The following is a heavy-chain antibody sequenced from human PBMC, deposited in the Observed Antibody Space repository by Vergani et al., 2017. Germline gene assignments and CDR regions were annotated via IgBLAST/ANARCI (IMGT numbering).Heavy chain of an antibody. CDR2: ISYDGSNK. Sequence: QVQLVESGGGVVQPGRSLRLSCAASGFTFSSYAMHWVRQAPGKGLEWVAVISYDGSNKYYADSVKGRFTISRDNSKNTLYLQMNSLRAEVTAVYYCARGYSSSWGEEYFQHWGQGTLVTVSS. J-gene: IGHJ1*01. V-gene: IGHV3-30*04. CDR3: ARGYSSSWGEEYFQH. CDR1: GFTFSSYA. D-gene: IGHD6-13*01.